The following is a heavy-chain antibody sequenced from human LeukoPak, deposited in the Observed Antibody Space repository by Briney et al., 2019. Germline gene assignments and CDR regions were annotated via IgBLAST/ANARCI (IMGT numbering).Heavy chain of an antibody. V-gene: IGHV1-2*02. J-gene: IGHJ5*02. CDR2: INPNSGGT. Sequence: ASVKVSCKASGYTFIGYFIHWMRQAPGQGLEWMGWINPNSGGTNYAQKFQGRVTMTRDTSISTAYMELSRLRSDDTAVYYCARAHRQWLRNWFDPWGQGTLVTVSS. CDR3: ARAHRQWLRNWFDP. CDR1: GYTFIGYF. D-gene: IGHD5-12*01.